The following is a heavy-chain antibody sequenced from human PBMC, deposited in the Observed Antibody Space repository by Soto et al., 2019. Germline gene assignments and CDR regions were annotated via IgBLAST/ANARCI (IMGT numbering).Heavy chain of an antibody. V-gene: IGHV4-30-4*01. CDR3: AWGGRNSGDYYYGMDV. Sequence: SETLSLTCTVSGGSISSGDYYWSWIRQPPGKGLEWIGYIYYSGSTYYNPSLKSRVTISVDTSKNQFSLKLSSVTAADTAVYYCAWGGRNSGDYYYGMDVWGQGTTVTVSS. J-gene: IGHJ6*02. CDR2: IYYSGST. D-gene: IGHD3-16*01. CDR1: GGSISSGDYY.